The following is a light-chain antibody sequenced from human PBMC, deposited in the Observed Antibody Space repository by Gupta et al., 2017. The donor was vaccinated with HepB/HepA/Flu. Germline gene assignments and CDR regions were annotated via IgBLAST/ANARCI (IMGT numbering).Light chain of an antibody. J-gene: IGLJ2*01. CDR3: AVVYDSRSGVL. CDR1: SSNIASNN. Sequence: QSVLTQPPSASRPPGPRVTISCSGSSSNIASNNVFWYQQVPGRAPKLLIYRNDQRPSGVPDRFSGSKSGTSAALAISGLLAEDEGDYYCAVVYDSRSGVLFGGGTKLTVL. CDR2: RND. V-gene: IGLV1-47*01.